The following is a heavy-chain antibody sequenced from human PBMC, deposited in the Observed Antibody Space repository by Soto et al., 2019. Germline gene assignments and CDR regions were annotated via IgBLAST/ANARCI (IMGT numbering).Heavy chain of an antibody. CDR2: IYDSGST. Sequence: SETLSLSCTVCGGSISRSGYFWSWIRQHPGKGLEWIGYIYDSGSTYYNPSLKSRVSLSVDTSKNQFSLNLTSVTAADTAMYYCARSSRSYFDYWGQGTLVTVSS. V-gene: IGHV4-31*03. CDR3: ARSSRSYFDY. CDR1: GGSISRSGYF. J-gene: IGHJ4*02.